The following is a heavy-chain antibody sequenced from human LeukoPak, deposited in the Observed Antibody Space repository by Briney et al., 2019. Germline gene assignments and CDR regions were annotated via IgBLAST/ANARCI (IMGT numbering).Heavy chain of an antibody. CDR2: IWYDGSNK. CDR3: AKDRDGGVTAIAF. Sequence: TGGSLRLSCAASGFTFSSYGMHWVRQAPGKGLEWVAVIWYDGSNKYYAGSVKGRFAISRDNSKNTLFLEINSLRVDDTAVYYCAKDRDGGVTAIAFWGQGTLVTVSS. J-gene: IGHJ4*02. D-gene: IGHD2-21*02. V-gene: IGHV3-33*03. CDR1: GFTFSSYG.